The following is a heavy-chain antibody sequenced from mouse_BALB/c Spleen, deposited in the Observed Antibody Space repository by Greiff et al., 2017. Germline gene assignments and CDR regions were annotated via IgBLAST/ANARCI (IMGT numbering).Heavy chain of an antibody. Sequence: EVKLVESGGGLVKPGGSLKLSCAASGFTFSSYAMSWVRQTPDKRLELVATINSNGGSTYYPDSVKGRFTISRDNAKNTLYLQMSSLKSEDTAMYYCARDDWFAYWGQGTLVTVSA. CDR2: INSNGGST. CDR1: GFTFSSYA. J-gene: IGHJ3*01. CDR3: ARDDWFAY. V-gene: IGHV5-6-3*01.